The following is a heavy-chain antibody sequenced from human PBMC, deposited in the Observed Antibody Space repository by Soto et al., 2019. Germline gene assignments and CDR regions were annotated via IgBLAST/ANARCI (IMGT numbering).Heavy chain of an antibody. CDR1: GGSVSSGNYY. CDR2: IYYSGST. V-gene: IGHV4-61*01. J-gene: IGHJ4*02. CDR3: ARLDCVSPTCQFDY. Sequence: SETLSLTCTVSGGSVSSGNYYWSWIRQPPGKGLEWIGYIYYSGSTNNNPSLMSRVTMSVDTPKNQFSLKLSSVTAADTAVYYCARLDCVSPTCQFDYWGQGTLVTVSS. D-gene: IGHD2-2*01.